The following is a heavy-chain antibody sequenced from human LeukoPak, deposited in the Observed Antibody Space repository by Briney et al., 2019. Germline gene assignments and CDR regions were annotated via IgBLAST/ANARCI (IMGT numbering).Heavy chain of an antibody. CDR3: AKVDPDSSSTLEEFDY. D-gene: IGHD6-6*01. CDR2: LYYSGST. Sequence: PSETLSFTCTVYGVSISCFYWSRHPQPQGKGLVWFGYLYYSGSTYSNPSLKSRATISVDTSNTQFSLKLTSVTAATTAFYYWAKVDPDSSSTLEEFDYWGQGTLVTVSS. J-gene: IGHJ4*02. CDR1: GVSISCFY. V-gene: IGHV4-59*01.